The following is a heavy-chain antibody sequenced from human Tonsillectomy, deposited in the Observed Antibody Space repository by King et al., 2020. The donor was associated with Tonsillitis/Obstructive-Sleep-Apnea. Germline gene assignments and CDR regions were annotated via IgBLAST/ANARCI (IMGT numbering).Heavy chain of an antibody. CDR1: GFTFSSYW. D-gene: IGHD6-13*01. Sequence: VQLVESGGGLVQPGGSLRLSCAACGFTFSSYWMSWVRQAPGKGLEWVANVKQDGSEKYYVDSVKGRFTISRDNAKNSLYLQMNSLRAEDTAVYYCAREDIAAAGIEGAFYYYYGMDVWGQGTTVTVSS. CDR2: VKQDGSEK. V-gene: IGHV3-7*03. J-gene: IGHJ6*02. CDR3: AREDIAAAGIEGAFYYYYGMDV.